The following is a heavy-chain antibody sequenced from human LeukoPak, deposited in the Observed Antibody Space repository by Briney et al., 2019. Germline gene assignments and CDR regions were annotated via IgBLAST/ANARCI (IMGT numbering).Heavy chain of an antibody. D-gene: IGHD3-22*01. V-gene: IGHV3-23*01. CDR2: ISGSGGST. Sequence: PGGSLRLSCAASGFTFSNYAMSWVRQAPGKGLEWVSGISGSGGSTYYADSVKGRLTISRDNSKNTLYLQMDSLRAEDTAVYYCAKVGIRISLIVVVVTTADDWYFDLWGRGTLVTVSS. J-gene: IGHJ2*01. CDR1: GFTFSNYA. CDR3: AKVGIRISLIVVVVTTADDWYFDL.